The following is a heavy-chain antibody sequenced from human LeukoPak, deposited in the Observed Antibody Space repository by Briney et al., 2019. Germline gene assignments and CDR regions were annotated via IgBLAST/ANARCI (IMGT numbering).Heavy chain of an antibody. J-gene: IGHJ4*02. V-gene: IGHV1-18*01. Sequence: ASVKVSCKASGYTFTSYGISWVRQAPGQGLEWMEWISAYNGNTNYAQKLQGRVTMTTDTSTSTAYMEMRSLRSDDTAVYYCARVNYYDSSGHLDYWGQGTLVIVSS. CDR2: ISAYNGNT. CDR3: ARVNYYDSSGHLDY. CDR1: GYTFTSYG. D-gene: IGHD3-22*01.